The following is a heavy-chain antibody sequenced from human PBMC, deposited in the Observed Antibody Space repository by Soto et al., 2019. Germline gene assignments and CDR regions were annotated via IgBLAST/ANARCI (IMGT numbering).Heavy chain of an antibody. CDR3: ARSSGGVYGIIIGGTNWFGP. CDR2: INPNGGST. J-gene: IGHJ5*02. D-gene: IGHD3-10*01. Sequence: VQLVQSGAEVRTPGASVKVSCKAPADTFTSYYINWVRQAPGQGLVWMGIINPNGGSTRYAKKFQDRVTLTRDAPANTVYMELRNQRSDDTALYFCARSSGGVYGIIIGGTNWFGPWGQGTLVTVSS. V-gene: IGHV1-46*01. CDR1: ADTFTSYY.